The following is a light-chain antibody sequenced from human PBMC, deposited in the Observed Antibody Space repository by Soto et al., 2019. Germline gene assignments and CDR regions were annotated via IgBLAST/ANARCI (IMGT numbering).Light chain of an antibody. CDR3: ATWDSTLTVGV. J-gene: IGLJ3*02. V-gene: IGLV1-51*02. CDR2: END. Sequence: QSVLTQPPSASGTPGQRVTISCSGGSSNIGSNYAYWYRQLPGTAPKLLMYENDKRPSGIPDRFSGSKSGTSATLAITGLQTGDEADYYCATWDSTLTVGVFGGGTKVTVL. CDR1: SSNIGSNY.